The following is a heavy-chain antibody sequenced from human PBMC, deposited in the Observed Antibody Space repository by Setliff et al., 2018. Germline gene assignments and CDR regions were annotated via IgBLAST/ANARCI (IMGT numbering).Heavy chain of an antibody. CDR3: ARTCSGSGCYAGLET. Sequence: GGSRRLSWAVSGFTSSSYGRHWDSQAQGKGLEWVAVIWDVGANKYHADSVKGRFTISRDNSKNTLYLQMNSLRPEDTDVYYCARTCSGSGCYAGLETWGQGTPVTVSS. D-gene: IGHD2-15*01. CDR1: GFTSSSYG. CDR2: IWDVGANK. J-gene: IGHJ5*02. V-gene: IGHV3-33*08.